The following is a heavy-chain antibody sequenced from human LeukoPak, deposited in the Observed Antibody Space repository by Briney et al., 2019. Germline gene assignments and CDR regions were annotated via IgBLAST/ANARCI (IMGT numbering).Heavy chain of an antibody. D-gene: IGHD6-13*01. Sequence: SETLSLTCAVYGGSFSGYYWSWIRQPPGKGLEWIGEINHSGSTNYNPSLKSRVTISVDTSKNQFSLKLSSVTAADTAVYYCARHYRVQLVRSVRGWFDPWGQGTLVTVSS. CDR3: ARHYRVQLVRSVRGWFDP. CDR1: GGSFSGYY. J-gene: IGHJ5*02. CDR2: INHSGST. V-gene: IGHV4-34*01.